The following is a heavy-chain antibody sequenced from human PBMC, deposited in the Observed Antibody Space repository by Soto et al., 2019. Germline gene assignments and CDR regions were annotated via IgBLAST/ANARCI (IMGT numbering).Heavy chain of an antibody. Sequence: GESLKISCKGSGYSFTSYWIGWVRQMPGKGLEWMGIIYPGDSDTRYSPSFQGQVTISADKSISTAYLQWSSLKASDTAMYYCARLGYYYDSSGSYSGYFDYWGQGTLVTVSS. J-gene: IGHJ4*02. D-gene: IGHD3-22*01. CDR2: IYPGDSDT. CDR3: ARLGYYYDSSGSYSGYFDY. CDR1: GYSFTSYW. V-gene: IGHV5-51*01.